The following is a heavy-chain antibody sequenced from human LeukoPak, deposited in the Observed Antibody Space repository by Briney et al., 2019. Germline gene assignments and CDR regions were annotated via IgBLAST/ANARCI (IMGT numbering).Heavy chain of an antibody. J-gene: IGHJ3*02. CDR3: AIRDGGYNSVGAFDI. CDR2: IYSGGGT. D-gene: IGHD5-24*01. Sequence: GGSLRLSCAASGFTVSSNYMSWVRQAPGKGLEWVSVIYSGGGTYYADSVKGRFTISRDNSKNTLYLQMNSLRAEDTAVYYCAIRDGGYNSVGAFDIWGQGTMVTVSS. V-gene: IGHV3-53*01. CDR1: GFTVSSNY.